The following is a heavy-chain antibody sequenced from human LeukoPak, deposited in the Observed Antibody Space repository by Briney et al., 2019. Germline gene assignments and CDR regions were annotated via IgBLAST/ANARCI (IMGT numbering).Heavy chain of an antibody. D-gene: IGHD3-10*01. CDR2: IYHSGST. J-gene: IGHJ4*02. V-gene: IGHV4-4*02. Sequence: SETLSLTCAVSGGSISSSNWWSWVRQPPGKGLEWIGEIYHSGSTNYNPSLKSRVTISLDKSKNQFSLKLTPVTAADTAMYYCARGGYGSGSYQLDYWGQGTLVTVSP. CDR1: GGSISSSNW. CDR3: ARGGYGSGSYQLDY.